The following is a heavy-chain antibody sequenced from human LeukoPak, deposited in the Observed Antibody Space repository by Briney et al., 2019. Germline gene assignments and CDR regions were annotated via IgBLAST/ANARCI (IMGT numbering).Heavy chain of an antibody. CDR3: ARDRSSSAPYYFDY. Sequence: GASVKVSCKASGYVFTSYGINWVRQAPGQGLERLGWISASNGNTNYAQKLQGRVTMTKDTSPNTAYTELRSLRSDDTAVYYCARDRSSSAPYYFDYWGQGTLVTVSS. J-gene: IGHJ4*02. D-gene: IGHD6-6*01. CDR2: ISASNGNT. V-gene: IGHV1-18*01. CDR1: GYVFTSYG.